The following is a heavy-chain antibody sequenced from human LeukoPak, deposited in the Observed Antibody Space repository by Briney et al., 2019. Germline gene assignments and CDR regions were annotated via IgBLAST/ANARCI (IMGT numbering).Heavy chain of an antibody. Sequence: GGSLRLSCAVSGFIVSSNYMTWVRQAPGEGLEWVSLIYSGGSTSYADSVKGRFTISRDNSKNTLYLQMNSLTVEDTAVYYCSRRSGYPNWFDPWGQGTLVTVSS. CDR1: GFIVSSNY. CDR2: IYSGGST. CDR3: SRRSGYPNWFDP. J-gene: IGHJ5*02. D-gene: IGHD3-22*01. V-gene: IGHV3-66*04.